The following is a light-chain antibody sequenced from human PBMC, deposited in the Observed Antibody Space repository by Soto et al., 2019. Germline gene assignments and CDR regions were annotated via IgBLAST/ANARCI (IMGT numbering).Light chain of an antibody. CDR2: GNS. V-gene: IGLV1-40*01. CDR3: QSYDSSLSGWV. CDR1: SSNIGAGYD. J-gene: IGLJ3*02. Sequence: QSVLTQPPSVSGAPGQRVTISCTGSSSNIGAGYDVHWYQQLPGTAPKLLIYGNSNRPSGDPDRFSGSKSGTSASLAITGLQAEDEADYYCQSYDSSLSGWVFGGGTKVTFL.